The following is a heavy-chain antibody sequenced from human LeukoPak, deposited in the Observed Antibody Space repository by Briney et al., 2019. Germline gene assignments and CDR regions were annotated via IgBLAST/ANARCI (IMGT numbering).Heavy chain of an antibody. J-gene: IGHJ6*02. V-gene: IGHV4-34*01. CDR1: GGSFSGYY. CDR2: INHSGST. Sequence: PSETLSLTCAVYGGSFSGYYWSWIRQPPGKGLEWIGEINHSGSTNYNPSLKSRVTISVDTSKNQFSLKLSSVTAADTAVYYCAGRYGDYYYYGMDVWGQGTTVTVSS. CDR3: AGRYGDYYYYGMDV. D-gene: IGHD4-17*01.